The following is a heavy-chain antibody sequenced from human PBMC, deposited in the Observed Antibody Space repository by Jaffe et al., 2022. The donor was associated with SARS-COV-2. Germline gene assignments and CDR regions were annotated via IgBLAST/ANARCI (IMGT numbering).Heavy chain of an antibody. Sequence: EVQLVESGGGLVQPGGSLRLSCAASGDTFSSYAMSWVRQAPGKGLEWVSTISGSGGSTYYADSVKGRFTISRDNSKNTLSLQMNSLRAEDTAIYYCANPGGRYCGGNCYFDYWGQGTLVTVSS. V-gene: IGHV3-23*04. CDR3: ANPGGRYCGGNCYFDY. CDR2: ISGSGGST. CDR1: GDTFSSYA. D-gene: IGHD2-21*02. J-gene: IGHJ4*02.